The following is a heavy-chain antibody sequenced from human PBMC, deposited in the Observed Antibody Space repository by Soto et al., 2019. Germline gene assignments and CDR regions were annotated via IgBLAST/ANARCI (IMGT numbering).Heavy chain of an antibody. D-gene: IGHD2-15*01. CDR2: ISSSSSTI. Sequence: PGGSLRLSCAASGFTFSSYSMNWVRQAPGKGLEWVSYISSSSSTIYYADSVKGRFTISRDNAKNSLYLQMNSLRAEDTAVYYCARSCSGGSCHWGFDYWGQGTLVTVSS. CDR1: GFTFSSYS. CDR3: ARSCSGGSCHWGFDY. V-gene: IGHV3-48*01. J-gene: IGHJ4*02.